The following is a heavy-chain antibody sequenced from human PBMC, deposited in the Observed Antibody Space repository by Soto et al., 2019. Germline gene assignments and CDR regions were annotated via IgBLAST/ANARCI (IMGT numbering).Heavy chain of an antibody. J-gene: IGHJ6*02. D-gene: IGHD2-15*01. CDR1: GYTFTSYA. V-gene: IGHV1-3*01. CDR3: AGACSGGSCYPSYYYYGMDV. Sequence: QVQLVQSGAEVKKPGASVKVSCKASGYTFTSYAMHWVRQAPGQRLEWMGWINAGNGNTKYSQKFQGRVTITRDTSASTAYMELSSLRSEDTAVYYCAGACSGGSCYPSYYYYGMDVWGQGTTVTVSS. CDR2: INAGNGNT.